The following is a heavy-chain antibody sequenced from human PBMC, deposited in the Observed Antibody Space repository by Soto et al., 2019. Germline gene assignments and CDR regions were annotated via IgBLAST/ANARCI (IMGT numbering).Heavy chain of an antibody. V-gene: IGHV4-39*02. D-gene: IGHD4-17*01. CDR3: AMGNYRGNLDWFDP. J-gene: IGHJ5*02. CDR2: IYNSGTT. CDR1: GGSISSSNYY. Sequence: QLQLQESGPGLVKPSETLSLTCTVSGGSISSSNYYWGWIRQPPGKGLEWIGSIYNSGTTYYDPSLKSRVPISVDTSETHSSLKLSSVTAADPAVYYCAMGNYRGNLDWFDPWGQGTLVTVSS.